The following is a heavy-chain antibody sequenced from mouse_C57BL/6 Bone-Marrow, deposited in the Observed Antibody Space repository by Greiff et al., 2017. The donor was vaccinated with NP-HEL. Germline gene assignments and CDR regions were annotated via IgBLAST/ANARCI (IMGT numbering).Heavy chain of an antibody. D-gene: IGHD1-1*01. CDR1: GYTFTSHW. V-gene: IGHV1-56*01. Sequence: VQLQQPGPELVRPGASVKISCKAPGYTFTSHWMQWVRQRPGQGLEWIGEIFPGSGSTYYNEKFKGKATLTVDTSSSTAYMQLSSLTSEDSAVYVCASITTVPYFDYWGQGTTLTVSS. CDR2: IFPGSGST. J-gene: IGHJ2*01. CDR3: ASITTVPYFDY.